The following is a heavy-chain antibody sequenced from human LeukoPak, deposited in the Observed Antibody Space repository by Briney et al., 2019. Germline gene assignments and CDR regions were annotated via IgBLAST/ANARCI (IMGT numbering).Heavy chain of an antibody. CDR1: GFTFSSYW. J-gene: IGHJ3*02. V-gene: IGHV3-74*01. CDR2: INSDGSST. CDR3: ARGTTIREAAFDI. D-gene: IGHD1-14*01. Sequence: GGSLRLSCAASGFTFSSYWMHWVRQAPGKGLVWVSRINSDGSSTSYADSVKGRFTISRDNAKNTLYLQMNSLRAEDTAVYYCARGTTIREAAFDIWGQGTMVTVSS.